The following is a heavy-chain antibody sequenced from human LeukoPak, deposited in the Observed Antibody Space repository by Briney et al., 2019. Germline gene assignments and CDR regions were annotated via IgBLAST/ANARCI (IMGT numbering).Heavy chain of an antibody. CDR3: AKGPNFWLTPIAFAI. CDR2: IIPIFGTA. Sequence: SVKVSCKASGGTFSSYAISWVRQAPGQGLEWMGGIIPIFGTANYAQKFQGRVTITADESTSTAYMELSSLRSEDTAVYYCAKGPNFWLTPIAFAIWGQGTMVTVSS. CDR1: GGTFSSYA. V-gene: IGHV1-69*13. D-gene: IGHD3-3*01. J-gene: IGHJ3*02.